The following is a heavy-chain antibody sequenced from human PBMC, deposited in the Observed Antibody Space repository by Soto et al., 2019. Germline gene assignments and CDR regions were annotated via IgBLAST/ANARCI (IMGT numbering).Heavy chain of an antibody. J-gene: IGHJ6*02. CDR2: IIPIFGTA. V-gene: IGHV1-69*01. Sequence: QVQLVQSGAEVKKPGSSVQGSCKASGGTFSSYAISWVRQAPGQGREWMGGIIPIFGTANYAQKFQGRVTITADESARQAYMELSSLRSEYTAVNYFAVHSLGVIVGVVDAISAYSYYYGMDVWGQGTTVTVSS. CDR3: AVHSLGVIVGVVDAISAYSYYYGMDV. D-gene: IGHD2-15*01. CDR1: GGTFSSYA.